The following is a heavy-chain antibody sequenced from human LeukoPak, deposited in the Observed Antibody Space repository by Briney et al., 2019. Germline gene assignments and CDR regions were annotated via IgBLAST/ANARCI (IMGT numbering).Heavy chain of an antibody. D-gene: IGHD5-12*01. V-gene: IGHV1-2*02. J-gene: IGHJ4*02. CDR1: GYTFTGYY. Sequence: ASVKVSCKASGYTFTGYYMHWVRQAPGQGLEWMGWINPNSGGTNYAQKFQGRVTMTRDTSISTAYMELSRLRSDDTAVYYCARDCRSGYSGYYFDYWGQGTLVTVSS. CDR2: INPNSGGT. CDR3: ARDCRSGYSGYYFDY.